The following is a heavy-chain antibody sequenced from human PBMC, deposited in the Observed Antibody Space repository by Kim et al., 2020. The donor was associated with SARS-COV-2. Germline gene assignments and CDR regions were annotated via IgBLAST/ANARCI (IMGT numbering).Heavy chain of an antibody. J-gene: IGHJ4*02. V-gene: IGHV3-30*18. CDR2: ISYDGSNK. D-gene: IGHD6-13*01. Sequence: GGSLRLSCAASGFTFSSYGMHWVRQAPGKGLEWVAVISYDGSNKYYADSVKGRFTISRDNSKNTLYLQMNSLRAEDTAVYYCSKDHSSSCSHFDYWGQGTLVTVSS. CDR1: GFTFSSYG. CDR3: SKDHSSSCSHFDY.